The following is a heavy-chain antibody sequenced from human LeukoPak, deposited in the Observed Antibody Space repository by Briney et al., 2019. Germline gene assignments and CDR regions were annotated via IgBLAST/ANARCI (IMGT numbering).Heavy chain of an antibody. CDR3: ARGVTGTTWYYYYYMDV. Sequence: SVKVSCKASGGTFSSYAISWVRQAPGQGLEWMGGIIPIFGTANYSQKFQGRVTITADESTSTAYMELSSLRSEDTAVYYCARGVTGTTWYYYYYMDVWGKGTTVTISS. CDR1: GGTFSSYA. J-gene: IGHJ6*03. V-gene: IGHV1-69*01. CDR2: IIPIFGTA. D-gene: IGHD1-20*01.